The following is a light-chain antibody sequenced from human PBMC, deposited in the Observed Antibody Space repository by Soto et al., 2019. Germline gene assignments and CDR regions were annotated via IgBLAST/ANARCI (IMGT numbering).Light chain of an antibody. Sequence: EKVMTQSPATLSVSPGERVTLSCRASQSVVTNLAWYPQKPGQAPRLLISGASTRATGIPDRVIGSGSGTEFPLTISSLQSEDFAFYYCQHYNDLPLTFGEGTKVEI. V-gene: IGKV3-15*01. CDR3: QHYNDLPLT. CDR1: QSVVTN. CDR2: GAS. J-gene: IGKJ1*01.